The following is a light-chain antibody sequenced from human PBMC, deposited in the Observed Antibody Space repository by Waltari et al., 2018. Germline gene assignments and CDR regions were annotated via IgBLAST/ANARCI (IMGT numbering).Light chain of an antibody. CDR1: RLRSYY. J-gene: IGLJ2*01. V-gene: IGLV3-19*01. Sequence: SSELTQDPAVSVAMGQTVRITCHGDRLRSYYASWYQQRPGQAPRLVMYDKNNRPSGVPDRFSGSSSHNTASLTITGAQAEDEASYYCHSRDASGVGGSFGGGTKLTVL. CDR3: HSRDASGVGGS. CDR2: DKN.